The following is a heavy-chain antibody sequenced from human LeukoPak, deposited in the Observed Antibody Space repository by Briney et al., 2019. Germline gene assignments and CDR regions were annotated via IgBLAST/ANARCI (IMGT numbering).Heavy chain of an antibody. CDR1: GGSVSSYY. CDR2: IYYIGIT. CDR3: ARESFQAFDI. V-gene: IGHV4-59*02. J-gene: IGHJ3*02. D-gene: IGHD1-26*01. Sequence: PSETLSLTCTVSGGSVSSYYWSWIRQPPGKGLEYIGYIYYIGITNYNPSLKSRVTISVDTSKNQFYLERSSVTAVDTAIYYCARESFQAFDIWGQGTLVTVSS.